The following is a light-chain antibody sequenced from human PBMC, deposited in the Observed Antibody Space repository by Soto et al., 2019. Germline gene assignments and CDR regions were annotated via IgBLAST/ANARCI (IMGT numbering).Light chain of an antibody. CDR2: DVS. CDR3: QQRSEWPLCT. CDR1: QSVSSY. V-gene: IGKV3-11*01. Sequence: EVILTQSPATLSLSPGDRATLSCRASQSVSSYLARYQQKPGQAPRLLIYDVSNRATGIPARFSGSGSGTDFTLTISSLEPEDFAVYFCQQRSEWPLCTFGQGTKLEVK. J-gene: IGKJ2*02.